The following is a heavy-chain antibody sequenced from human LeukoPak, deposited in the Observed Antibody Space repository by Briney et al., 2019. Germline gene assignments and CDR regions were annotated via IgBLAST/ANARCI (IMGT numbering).Heavy chain of an antibody. D-gene: IGHD3-10*02. CDR2: INPNNGDT. CDR3: ARDQYYNRRGWFDP. Sequence: GASVKVSCKASGYTFTGYYMHWVRQAPGQGLEWMGWINPNNGDTDYAQKFQSRVTMTRDTSITTVYMELNRLKSDDTALYYCARDQYYNRRGWFDPWGQGTLVTVSS. J-gene: IGHJ5*02. V-gene: IGHV1-2*02. CDR1: GYTFTGYY.